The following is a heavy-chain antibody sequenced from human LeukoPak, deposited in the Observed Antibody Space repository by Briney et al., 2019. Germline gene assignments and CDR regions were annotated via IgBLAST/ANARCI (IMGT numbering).Heavy chain of an antibody. CDR3: AKDSKRYPLDYYMDV. V-gene: IGHV3-23*01. D-gene: IGHD1-14*01. CDR1: GLTLSNYA. Sequence: GGSLRLSCAAPGLTLSNYAMIWVRQAPGKGLEWVSSISASGGTTYYADSVKGRFTISRDNPKNTLYLQMSSLSAKDTAIYYCAKDSKRYPLDYYMDVWGKGTTVTVSS. CDR2: ISASGGTT. J-gene: IGHJ6*03.